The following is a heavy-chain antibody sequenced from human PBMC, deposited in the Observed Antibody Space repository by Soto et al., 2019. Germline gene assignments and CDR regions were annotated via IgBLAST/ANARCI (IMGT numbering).Heavy chain of an antibody. CDR2: ISGSGGST. V-gene: IGHV3-23*01. J-gene: IGHJ5*02. CDR3: AKDSWDIVVVPAANWFDP. CDR1: GFTFSSYA. Sequence: GGSLRLSCAASGFTFSSYAMSWVRQAPGKGLEWVSAISGSGGSTYYADSMKGRFTISRDNSKNTLYLQMNSLRAEDTAVYYCAKDSWDIVVVPAANWFDPWGQGTLVTVSS. D-gene: IGHD2-2*01.